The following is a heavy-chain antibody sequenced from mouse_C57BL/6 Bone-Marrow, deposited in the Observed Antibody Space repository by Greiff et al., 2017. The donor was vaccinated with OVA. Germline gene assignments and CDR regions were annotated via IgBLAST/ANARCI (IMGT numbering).Heavy chain of an antibody. V-gene: IGHV5-4*03. J-gene: IGHJ4*01. D-gene: IGHD2-5*01. CDR2: ISDGGSYT. Sequence: EVNVVESGGGLVKPGGSLKLSCAASGFTFSSYAMSWVRQTPEKRLEWVATISDGGSYTYYPDNVKGRFTISRDNAKNNLYLQMSHLKSEDTAMYYCARALYSNYASYYAMDYWGQGTSVTVSS. CDR1: GFTFSSYA. CDR3: ARALYSNYASYYAMDY.